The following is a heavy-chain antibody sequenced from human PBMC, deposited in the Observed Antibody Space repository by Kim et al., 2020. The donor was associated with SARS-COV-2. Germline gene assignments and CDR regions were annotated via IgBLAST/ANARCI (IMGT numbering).Heavy chain of an antibody. CDR2: ISGSGGST. V-gene: IGHV3-23*01. Sequence: GGSLRLSCAASGFTFSSYAMSWVRQAPGKGQEWVSAISGSGGSTYYADSVKGRFTISRDNSKNTLYLQMNSLRAEDTAVYYCAKDLGITIFGVVISLVGPFDYWGQGTLVTVSS. D-gene: IGHD3-3*01. J-gene: IGHJ4*02. CDR1: GFTFSSYA. CDR3: AKDLGITIFGVVISLVGPFDY.